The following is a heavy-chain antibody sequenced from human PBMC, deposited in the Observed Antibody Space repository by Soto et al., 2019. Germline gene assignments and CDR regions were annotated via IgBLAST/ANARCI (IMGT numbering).Heavy chain of an antibody. CDR1: GAPISSENSF. CDR3: EREVKSASAPGAFDI. J-gene: IGHJ3*02. CDR2: IDYIGRY. D-gene: IGHD3-22*01. V-gene: IGHV4-31*03. Sequence: PSPTPSAVVTIWGAPISSENSFWSCVRQERGKGLEWIGYIDYIGRYYYNPSLKSRVTTSVDTSKNQFSLRLSSVTGVDNATYVCEREVKSASAPGAFDIRGQGTVVAV.